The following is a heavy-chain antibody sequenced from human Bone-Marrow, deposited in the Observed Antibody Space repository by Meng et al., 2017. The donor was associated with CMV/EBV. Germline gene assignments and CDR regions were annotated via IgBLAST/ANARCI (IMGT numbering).Heavy chain of an antibody. CDR1: GYTFTSYY. D-gene: IGHD5-12*01. CDR2: INPSGGST. Sequence: ASVKVSCKASGYTFTSYYTHWVRQAPGQGLEWMGIINPSGGSTSYAQKFQGRVTMTRDTSTSTVYMELSSLRSEDTAVYYCARGPIVATIRPYYYYYGMDVWGQGTTVTVSS. V-gene: IGHV1-46*01. CDR3: ARGPIVATIRPYYYYYGMDV. J-gene: IGHJ6*02.